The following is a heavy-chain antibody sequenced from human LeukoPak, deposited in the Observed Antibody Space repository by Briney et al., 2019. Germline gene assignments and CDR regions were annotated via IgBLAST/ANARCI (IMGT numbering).Heavy chain of an antibody. CDR1: GFTFSSYS. Sequence: PGGSLRLSCAASGFTFSSYSMNWVRQGPGKGLEWVAVISYDGSNKYYADSVKGRFTISRDNSKNTLYLQMNSLRAEDTAVYYCAKGHELTPWGMDVWGQGTTVTVSS. CDR3: AKGHELTPWGMDV. D-gene: IGHD3-9*01. V-gene: IGHV3-30*18. CDR2: ISYDGSNK. J-gene: IGHJ6*02.